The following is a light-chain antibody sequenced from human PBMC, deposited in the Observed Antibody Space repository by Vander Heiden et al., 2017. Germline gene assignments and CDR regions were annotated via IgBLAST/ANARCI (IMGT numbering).Light chain of an antibody. CDR3: QQRSNWPPFT. CDR2: DTS. V-gene: IGKV3-11*01. CDR1: QSVSTY. Sequence: EIVLTQSPATLSLSPGERATLSCRASQSVSTYFAWYQQKPGQAPRLLIYDTSNRATGIPARFSGSGSGTDFTLTISSLEPEDFAVYYCQQRSNWPPFTFGHGTKVDIK. J-gene: IGKJ3*01.